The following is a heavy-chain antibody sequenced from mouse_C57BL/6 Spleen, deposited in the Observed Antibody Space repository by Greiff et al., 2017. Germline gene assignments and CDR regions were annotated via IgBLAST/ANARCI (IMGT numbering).Heavy chain of an antibody. Sequence: QVQLQQPGAELVKPGASVKLSCKASGYTFTSYWMHWVKQRPGRGLEWIGRIEPNSGGTKYNEKFKSKATLTVDKPSSTAYMRLSSLTSEASAVYYCASYGSSYGKDYWGQGTTLTVSS. V-gene: IGHV1-72*01. J-gene: IGHJ2*01. CDR2: IEPNSGGT. CDR1: GYTFTSYW. D-gene: IGHD1-1*01. CDR3: ASYGSSYGKDY.